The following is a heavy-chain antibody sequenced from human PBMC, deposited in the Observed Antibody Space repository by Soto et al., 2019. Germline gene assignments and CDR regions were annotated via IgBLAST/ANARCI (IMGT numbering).Heavy chain of an antibody. Sequence: QVQLVESGGGVVQPGRSLRLSCAASGFTFSSYAMHWVRQAPGKGLEWVAVISYDGSNKYYADSVKGRFTISRDNSKNTLYLQMNSLRAEDTAVYYCARPPDAPARPGYFDYWGQGTLVTVSS. D-gene: IGHD6-6*01. V-gene: IGHV3-30-3*01. CDR3: ARPPDAPARPGYFDY. CDR2: ISYDGSNK. J-gene: IGHJ4*02. CDR1: GFTFSSYA.